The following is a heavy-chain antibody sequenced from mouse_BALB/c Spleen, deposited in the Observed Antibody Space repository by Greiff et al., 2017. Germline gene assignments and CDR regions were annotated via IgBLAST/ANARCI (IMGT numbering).Heavy chain of an antibody. V-gene: IGHV1-63*02. CDR1: GYTFTNYW. J-gene: IGHJ4*01. CDR3: ANRYDGYAMDY. CDR2: IYPGGGYT. Sequence: QVQLQQSGAELVRPGTSVKISCKASGYTFTNYWLGWVKQRPGHGLEWIGDIYPGGGYTNYNEKFKGKATLTADTSSSTAYMQLSSLTSEDSAVYFCANRYDGYAMDYWGQGTSVTVSS. D-gene: IGHD2-14*01.